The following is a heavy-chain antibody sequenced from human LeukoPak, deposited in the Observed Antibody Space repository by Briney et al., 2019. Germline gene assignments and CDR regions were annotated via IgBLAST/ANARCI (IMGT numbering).Heavy chain of an antibody. D-gene: IGHD6-13*01. V-gene: IGHV4-38-2*02. CDR2: IYHSGSA. CDR3: ARRWSSSWYSYYYYYMDV. Sequence: SETLSLTCTVSGYSISSGYYWGWSRQPPGKGLEWSGSIYHSGSAYYNPSLKSRVTISVDTSKNQFSLKLSAVTAAATPAYYCARRWSSSWYSYYYYYMDVWGKGTTVTISS. CDR1: GYSISSGYY. J-gene: IGHJ6*03.